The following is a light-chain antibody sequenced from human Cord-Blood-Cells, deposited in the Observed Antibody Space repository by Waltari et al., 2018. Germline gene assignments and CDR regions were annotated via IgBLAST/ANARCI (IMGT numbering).Light chain of an antibody. Sequence: IQMTQSPSTLSASVGDRVTITCRASQSISSWLAWYQQKPGKAPKLLIYKASSLESGVPSRFSGSGSGTEFTLTISSLQPDDFATYYCQQYNWTFGQGTKVEIK. CDR2: KAS. J-gene: IGKJ1*01. V-gene: IGKV1-5*03. CDR1: QSISSW. CDR3: QQYNWT.